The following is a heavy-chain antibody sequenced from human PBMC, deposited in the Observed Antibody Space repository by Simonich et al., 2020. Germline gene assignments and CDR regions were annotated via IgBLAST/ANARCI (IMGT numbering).Heavy chain of an antibody. Sequence: ELQLLESGGGLVQPGGSLRLSCASYGFTFSSFPISWVRQATGKGLEWVSANSVSGGSKYYADSVNGRFTISRDNSKNTLYLQRNSLRAEDTAVYYCAKRSGVSITGTFDYWGQGTLVTVSS. CDR3: AKRSGVSITGTFDY. CDR1: GFTFSSFP. D-gene: IGHD1-7*01. V-gene: IGHV3-23*01. J-gene: IGHJ4*02. CDR2: NSVSGGSK.